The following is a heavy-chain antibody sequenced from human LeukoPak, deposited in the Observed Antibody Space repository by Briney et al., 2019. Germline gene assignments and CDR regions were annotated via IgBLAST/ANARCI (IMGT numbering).Heavy chain of an antibody. CDR3: ARHLSSGWSDY. V-gene: IGHV4-59*08. CDR1: GASLSTSS. D-gene: IGHD6-19*01. Sequence: SETLSLTCTVSGASLSTSSWTWIRQPPGKGLECIGFIYYSGTAHYHPSLKSRVTISLDTSKNQFSLRLSSVTAANTAVYYCARHLSSGWSDYWGQGTLVTVS. J-gene: IGHJ4*02. CDR2: IYYSGTA.